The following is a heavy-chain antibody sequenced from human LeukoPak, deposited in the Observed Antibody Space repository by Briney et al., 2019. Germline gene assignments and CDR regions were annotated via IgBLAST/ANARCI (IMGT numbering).Heavy chain of an antibody. D-gene: IGHD2-2*01. CDR2: IYYSGST. V-gene: IGHV4-59*01. J-gene: IGHJ6*03. Sequence: KPSETLSLPCTVSGGFLSSFYWSWVRPPPGEGLEWVGYIYYSGSTNYNPSLKSRVTISVDTSKNQFSLKLSSVTAADTAVYYCARVVPAATYYYYYMDVWGKGTTVTVSS. CDR3: ARVVPAATYYYYYMDV. CDR1: GGFLSSFY.